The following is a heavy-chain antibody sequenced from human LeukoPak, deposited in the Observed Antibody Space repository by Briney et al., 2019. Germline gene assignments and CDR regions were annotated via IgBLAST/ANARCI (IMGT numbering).Heavy chain of an antibody. V-gene: IGHV3-30-3*01. CDR3: ARADSGSYYYYYYGMDV. D-gene: IGHD1-26*01. CDR1: GFTFSSYA. J-gene: IGHJ6*02. CDR2: ISYDGSNK. Sequence: GGSLRLSCAASGFTFSSYAMHWVRQAPGKGLEWVAVISYDGSNKYYADSVKGRFTISRANSKNTLYLQMNSLRAEDTAVYYCARADSGSYYYYYYGMDVWGQGTTVTVSS.